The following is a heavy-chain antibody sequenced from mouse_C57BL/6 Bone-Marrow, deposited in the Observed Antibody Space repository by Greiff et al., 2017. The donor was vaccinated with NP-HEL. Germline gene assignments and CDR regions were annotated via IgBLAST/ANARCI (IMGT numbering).Heavy chain of an antibody. V-gene: IGHV2-2*01. D-gene: IGHD1-1*01. CDR1: GFSLTSYG. CDR3: ARNSEGYYYGSSSWFAY. Sequence: VKLVESGPGLVQPSQSLSITCTVSGFSLTSYGVHWVRQSPGKGLEWLGVIWSGGSTDYNAAFISRLSISKDNSKSQVFFKMNSLQADDTAIYYCARNSEGYYYGSSSWFAYWGQGTLVTVSA. J-gene: IGHJ3*01. CDR2: IWSGGST.